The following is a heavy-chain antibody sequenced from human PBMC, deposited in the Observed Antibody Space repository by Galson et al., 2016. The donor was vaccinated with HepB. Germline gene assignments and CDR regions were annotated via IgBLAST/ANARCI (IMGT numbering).Heavy chain of an antibody. D-gene: IGHD1-26*01. CDR2: TSSLGDIL. Sequence: SLRLSCAASGFTFRIFTMHWVRQAPGKGLEWVATTSSLGDILYYADSVKGRFTISRDSSNNILSLQMNSLRAEDTAVYYCTRDAMGRGSGSYSAFDYWGQGTLVTVSS. CDR1: GFTFRIFT. J-gene: IGHJ4*02. CDR3: TRDAMGRGSGSYSAFDY. V-gene: IGHV3-30-3*01.